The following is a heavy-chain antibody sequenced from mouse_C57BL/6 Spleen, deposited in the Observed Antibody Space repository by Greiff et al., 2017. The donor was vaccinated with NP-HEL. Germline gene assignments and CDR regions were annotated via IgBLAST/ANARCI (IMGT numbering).Heavy chain of an antibody. CDR1: GYTFTSYW. J-gene: IGHJ4*01. D-gene: IGHD2-10*01. V-gene: IGHV1-55*01. CDR2: IYPGSGST. Sequence: QVHVKQPGAELVKPGASVKMSCKASGYTFTSYWITWVKQRPGQGLEWIGDIYPGSGSTNYNEKFKSKATLTVDTSSSTAYMQLSSLTSEDSAVYYCARSPSYFYAMDYWGQGTSVTVSS. CDR3: ARSPSYFYAMDY.